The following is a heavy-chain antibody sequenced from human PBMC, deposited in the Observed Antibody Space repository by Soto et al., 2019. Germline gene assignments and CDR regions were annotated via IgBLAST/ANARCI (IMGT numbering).Heavy chain of an antibody. D-gene: IGHD1-26*01. CDR1: GYSFSSYW. J-gene: IGHJ4*02. CDR2: IYPSDSDT. V-gene: IGHV5-51*01. CDR3: ARGQVDTRLFDY. Sequence: GESLKISCKGSGYSFSSYWIGWVRQMSGEGLEWMGIIYPSDSDTRYSPSFQGQVTISADKSIYTAYLQWSSLRASDTAMYYCARGQVDTRLFDYWGQGTQVTVSS.